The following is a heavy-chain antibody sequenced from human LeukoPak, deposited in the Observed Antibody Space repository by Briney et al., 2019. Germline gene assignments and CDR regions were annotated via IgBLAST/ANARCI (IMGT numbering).Heavy chain of an antibody. CDR2: ISSSGTYI. Sequence: GSLRLSCAASGFTFSSYSMNWVRQAPGKGLEWVSSISSSGTYIYYADSVKGRFTISRDDAKNSLFLQMNSLRAEDTAVYYCAKVPLYYYDSSVSDYWGQGTLVTVSS. D-gene: IGHD3-22*01. J-gene: IGHJ4*02. CDR1: GFTFSSYS. CDR3: AKVPLYYYDSSVSDY. V-gene: IGHV3-21*04.